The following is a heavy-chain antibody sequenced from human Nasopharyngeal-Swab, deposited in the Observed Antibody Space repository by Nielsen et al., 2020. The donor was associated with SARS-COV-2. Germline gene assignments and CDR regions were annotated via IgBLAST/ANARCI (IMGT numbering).Heavy chain of an antibody. J-gene: IGHJ3*02. Sequence: WIRQPPGKGLEWIGEIYHSGSTNYNPSLKSRVTISVDTSKNQFSLKLSSVTAADTAVYYCARVSRCSGGSCYFSFDIWGQGTMVTVSS. V-gene: IGHV4-4*02. D-gene: IGHD2-15*01. CDR2: IYHSGST. CDR3: ARVSRCSGGSCYFSFDI.